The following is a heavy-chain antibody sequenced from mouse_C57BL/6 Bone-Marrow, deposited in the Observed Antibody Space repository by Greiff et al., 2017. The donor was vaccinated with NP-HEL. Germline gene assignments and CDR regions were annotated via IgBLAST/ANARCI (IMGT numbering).Heavy chain of an antibody. V-gene: IGHV1-42*01. CDR1: GYSFTGYY. CDR3: ARDGSGFAY. D-gene: IGHD3-1*01. CDR2: INPSTGGT. J-gene: IGHJ3*01. Sequence: EVQLQQSGPELVKPGASVKISCKASGYSFTGYYMNWVKQSPEKSLEWIGEINPSTGGTTYNQKFKAKATLTVDKSSSTAYMQRKRLTSEDSADYYWARDGSGFAYWGQGTLVTVSA.